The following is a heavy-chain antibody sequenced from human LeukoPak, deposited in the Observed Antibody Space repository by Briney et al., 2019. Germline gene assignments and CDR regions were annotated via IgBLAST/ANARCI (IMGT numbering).Heavy chain of an antibody. CDR3: ARDQVKRGYYGSGRSDY. V-gene: IGHV3-48*01. CDR2: ISSSSSTI. Sequence: GGSLRLSCAASGFTFSSYSMNWVRQAPGKGLEWVSYISSSSSTIYYADSVKGRFTISRDNAKNSLYLQMNSLRAEDTAVYYCARDQVKRGYYGSGRSDYWGQGTLVTVSS. J-gene: IGHJ4*02. CDR1: GFTFSSYS. D-gene: IGHD3-10*01.